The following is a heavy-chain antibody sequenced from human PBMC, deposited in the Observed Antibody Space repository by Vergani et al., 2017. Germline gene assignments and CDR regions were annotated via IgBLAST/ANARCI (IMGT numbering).Heavy chain of an antibody. D-gene: IGHD3-10*01. CDR1: GFTFSSYA. Sequence: EVQLLESGGGLVQPGGSLRLSCAASGFTFSSYAMSWVRQAPGKGLEWVSAISGSGGSTYYADSVKGRFTISRDNSKKTLYLQMNSLRAEDTAVYYCAKQLTYYYGSGSHPFDYWGQGTLVTVSS. V-gene: IGHV3-23*01. CDR3: AKQLTYYYGSGSHPFDY. J-gene: IGHJ4*02. CDR2: ISGSGGST.